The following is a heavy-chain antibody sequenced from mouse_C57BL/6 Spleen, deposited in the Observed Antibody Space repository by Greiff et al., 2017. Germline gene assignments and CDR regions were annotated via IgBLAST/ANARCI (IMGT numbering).Heavy chain of an antibody. CDR1: GYSFTDYN. CDR2: INPNYGTT. J-gene: IGHJ4*01. V-gene: IGHV1-39*01. D-gene: IGHD2-3*01. CDR3: TRSWDGYLYYAMDF. Sequence: VQLQQSGPELVKPGASVKISCKASGYSFTDYNMNWVKQSNGKSLEWIGVINPNYGTTSYNQKFKGKATLTVDQSTSTAYMQLNSLTSEDSAVYYCTRSWDGYLYYAMDFWSQGTSVTVSS.